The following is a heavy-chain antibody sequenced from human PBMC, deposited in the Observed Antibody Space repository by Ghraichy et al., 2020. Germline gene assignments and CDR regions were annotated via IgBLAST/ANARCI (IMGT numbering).Heavy chain of an antibody. J-gene: IGHJ4*01. CDR1: GFAFDDYT. Sequence: GGSLRLSCAASGFAFDDYTMHWVRQAPGKGLEWLSIISRDGGSTYYADSVRGRFTISRDNIKNSLYLQMDSLRSEDTAFYYCSSTRPSPVTPSDFGDRGPLVTFSS. CDR3: SSTRPSPVTPSDF. CDR2: ISRDGGST. D-gene: IGHD4-17*01. V-gene: IGHV3-43*01.